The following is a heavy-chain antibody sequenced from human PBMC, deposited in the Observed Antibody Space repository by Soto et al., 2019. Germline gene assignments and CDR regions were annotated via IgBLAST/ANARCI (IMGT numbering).Heavy chain of an antibody. CDR1: GYTFTGYF. Sequence: ASVKVSCKASGYTFTGYFMHWVRQAPGQGLEWMGWINPYSGGADYAQSFQGRVTMTRDTSISTAYMELSRLRFDDTAVYYCARVIRGAYYNSPLDTWGQGTVVTVSS. J-gene: IGHJ5*02. D-gene: IGHD3-10*01. CDR2: INPYSGGA. CDR3: ARVIRGAYYNSPLDT. V-gene: IGHV1-2*02.